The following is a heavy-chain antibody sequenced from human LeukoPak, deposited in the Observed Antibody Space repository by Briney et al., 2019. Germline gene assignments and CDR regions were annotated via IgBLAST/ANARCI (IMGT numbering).Heavy chain of an antibody. Sequence: ASVKVSCKASGYTFTGYYTHWVRQAPGQGLEWMGWINPNSGGTNYAQKFQGRVTMTRDTSIGTASMELRRLTFDDTAVYYCARDPLGNAGAWGQGTLVTVSS. V-gene: IGHV1-2*02. D-gene: IGHD3-10*01. CDR1: GYTFTGYY. CDR3: ARDPLGNAGA. J-gene: IGHJ5*02. CDR2: INPNSGGT.